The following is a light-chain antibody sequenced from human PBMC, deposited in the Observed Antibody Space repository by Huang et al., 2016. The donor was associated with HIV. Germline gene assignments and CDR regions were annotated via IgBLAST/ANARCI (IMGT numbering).Light chain of an antibody. CDR1: QDIGTS. J-gene: IGKJ5*01. CDR2: AAS. V-gene: IGKV1-13*02. Sequence: AVQLTQSPSSLSASVGDTVIISCRASQDIGTSFAWYQQRTGRAPKLLISAASTLQTGVPSRFSVDSAGTYFTLFITNLQPEDFATYYCQQLHTYPITFGQGTRLDMK. CDR3: QQLHTYPIT.